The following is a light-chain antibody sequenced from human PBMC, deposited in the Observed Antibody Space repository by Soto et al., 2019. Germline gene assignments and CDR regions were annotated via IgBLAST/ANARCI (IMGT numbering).Light chain of an antibody. CDR1: SSDVGSYNL. V-gene: IGLV2-23*01. Sequence: QSALTQPASVSGSPGQSITISCTGTSSDVGSYNLVSWYQQHPGKAPKLMIYEGSKRPSGVSNRFSGSKSGNTASLTISGLQAEDDADYYCCSYAGSSTWVFGGGTNVTVL. CDR3: CSYAGSSTWV. CDR2: EGS. J-gene: IGLJ3*02.